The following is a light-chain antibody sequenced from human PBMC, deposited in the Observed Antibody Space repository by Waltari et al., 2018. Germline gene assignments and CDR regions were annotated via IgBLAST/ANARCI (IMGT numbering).Light chain of an antibody. V-gene: IGKV3-20*01. J-gene: IGKJ3*01. CDR3: QQYGSSPLT. CDR1: QSVSSSS. CDR2: ATS. Sequence: EIVLTQSPDTLSLSPGERATLSCRASQSVSSSSLAWYQQKPGQAPRLLIYATSSRATDIPDRFSGSLSGTDFTLTISRLEPEDFAVYYCQQYGSSPLTFGPGTKVDIK.